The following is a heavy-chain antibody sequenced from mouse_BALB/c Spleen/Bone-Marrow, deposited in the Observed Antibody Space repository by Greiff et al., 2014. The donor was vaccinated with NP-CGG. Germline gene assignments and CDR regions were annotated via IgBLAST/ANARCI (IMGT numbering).Heavy chain of an antibody. D-gene: IGHD4-1*01. CDR1: GYTFSSYW. V-gene: IGHV1-9*01. Sequence: QVQLQQSGAELMKPGASVKISCKATGYTFSSYWIEWVKQRPGHGLEWIGEILPGSGSTNYNEKFKGKATFTADTSSNTAYMQLSSLTSEDSAVYDCARWVPYWEFAYWGQGTLVTVSA. J-gene: IGHJ3*01. CDR2: ILPGSGST. CDR3: ARWVPYWEFAY.